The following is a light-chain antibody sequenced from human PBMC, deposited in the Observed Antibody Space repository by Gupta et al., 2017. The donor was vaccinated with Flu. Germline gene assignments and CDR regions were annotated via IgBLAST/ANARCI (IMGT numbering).Light chain of an antibody. CDR2: DNN. CDR3: GTWDSSLSAGRWV. Sequence: QSVLTQPPSVSAAPGQKVTISCSGSSSNIGNNYVSWYQQLPGTAPKLLIYDNNKRTAGIPARFPGSKSGTSATLGITGLQTGDEADYYCGTWDSSLSAGRWVFGGGTKLTVL. V-gene: IGLV1-51*01. CDR1: SSNIGNNY. J-gene: IGLJ3*02.